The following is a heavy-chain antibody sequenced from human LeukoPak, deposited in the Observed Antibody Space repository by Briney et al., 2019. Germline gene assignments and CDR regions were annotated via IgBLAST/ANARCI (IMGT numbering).Heavy chain of an antibody. CDR1: GFTFSSYA. Sequence: GGSLRLSCAASGFTFSSYAMSWVRQAPGKGLEWVSGISGSGGSTYYADSVKGRFTISRDNSKNTLYLQMNSLRAEDTAVYYCAKKSDYDILTGYSFGFGYFDYWGQGTLVTVSS. CDR3: AKKSDYDILTGYSFGFGYFDY. D-gene: IGHD3-9*01. CDR2: ISGSGGST. V-gene: IGHV3-23*01. J-gene: IGHJ4*02.